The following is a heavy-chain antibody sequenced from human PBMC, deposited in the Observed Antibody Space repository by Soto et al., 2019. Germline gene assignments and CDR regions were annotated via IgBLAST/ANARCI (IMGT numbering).Heavy chain of an antibody. Sequence: SLRLSCAASGFTVSSKYMSCVRQAPGKGLEWVSLIQSGGPTYYADSVKGRFTISRDTSENTLHLQMDSLRAEDTAVYYCARDDVLCDGGRCYGVPLDVWGKGNTVTVS. CDR1: GFTVSSKY. CDR2: IQSGGPT. J-gene: IGHJ6*03. CDR3: ARDDVLCDGGRCYGVPLDV. V-gene: IGHV3-66*01. D-gene: IGHD2-15*01.